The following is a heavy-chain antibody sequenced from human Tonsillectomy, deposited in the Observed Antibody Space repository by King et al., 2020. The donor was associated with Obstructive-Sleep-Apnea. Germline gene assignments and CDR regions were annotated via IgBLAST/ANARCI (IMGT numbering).Heavy chain of an antibody. CDR3: ARAYYYDPTGYGMDV. J-gene: IGHJ6*02. CDR1: GFTFSTYS. D-gene: IGHD3-22*01. Sequence: VQLVESGGGVVQPGRSLRLSCSASGFTFSTYSFHLVRQAPGKGLEWVAGISSYGSKKYYAYSVKGRFTISRDNSKDTLYLQMNSLRLEDTAPYYCARAYYYDPTGYGMDVWGQGTTVTVSS. CDR2: ISSYGSKK. V-gene: IGHV3-30*03.